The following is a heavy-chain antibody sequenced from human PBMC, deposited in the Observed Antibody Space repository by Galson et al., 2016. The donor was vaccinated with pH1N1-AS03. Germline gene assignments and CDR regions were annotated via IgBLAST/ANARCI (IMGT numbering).Heavy chain of an antibody. J-gene: IGHJ5*02. D-gene: IGHD2-8*01. V-gene: IGHV5-51*01. CDR3: ARHGTHGYSNWFAP. CDR2: IYPGDSDT. CDR1: GYTFDNYW. Sequence: QSGAEVKKPGQSLKISCKGSGYTFDNYWIGWVRQMPGKGLEWMGIIYPGDSDTRYNPSFQGQVTITADKSITTAYLQWSSLKASDTAIYYCARHGTHGYSNWFAPWGQGTLVTVSS.